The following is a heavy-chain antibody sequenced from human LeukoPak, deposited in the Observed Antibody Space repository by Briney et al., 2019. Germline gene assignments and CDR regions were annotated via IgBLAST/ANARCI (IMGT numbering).Heavy chain of an antibody. J-gene: IGHJ4*02. CDR3: ARAPPYYYDSSGYSRAYYFDY. CDR2: IYTSGST. Sequence: SETLSLTCTVSGGSISSYYWSWIRQPAGKGLEWIGRIYTSGSTNYNPSLKSRVTMSVDTSMNQFSLKLSSVTAADTAVYYCARAPPYYYDSSGYSRAYYFDYWGQGTLVTVSS. D-gene: IGHD3-22*01. V-gene: IGHV4-4*07. CDR1: GGSISSYY.